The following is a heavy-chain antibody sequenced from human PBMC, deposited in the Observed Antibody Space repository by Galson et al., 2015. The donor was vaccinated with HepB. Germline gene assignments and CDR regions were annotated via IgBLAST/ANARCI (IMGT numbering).Heavy chain of an antibody. J-gene: IGHJ6*02. D-gene: IGHD3-3*01. CDR2: ISYDGSNK. V-gene: IGHV3-30-3*01. Sequence: SLRLSCAASGFTFSSYAMHWVRQAPGKGLEWVAVISYDGSNKYYADSVEGRFTISRDNSKNTLYLQMNSLRAEDTAVYYCARDEDGYYFSGMDVWGQGTPVTVSS. CDR3: ARDEDGYYFSGMDV. CDR1: GFTFSSYA.